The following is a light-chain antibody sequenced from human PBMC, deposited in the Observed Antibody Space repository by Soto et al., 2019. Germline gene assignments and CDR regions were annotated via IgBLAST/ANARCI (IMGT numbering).Light chain of an antibody. V-gene: IGKV3-20*01. CDR3: HQYDNAPQT. J-gene: IGKJ2*01. Sequence: EIVLTQSPGTLSLSPGERATLSCRASQTVSSSYLAWYQQKPGQAPRLLIYGASKRATGIPDRFSGSGSGTDFSLTISRLEPEDFAVYYCHQYDNAPQTYGQGTKVDIK. CDR1: QTVSSSY. CDR2: GAS.